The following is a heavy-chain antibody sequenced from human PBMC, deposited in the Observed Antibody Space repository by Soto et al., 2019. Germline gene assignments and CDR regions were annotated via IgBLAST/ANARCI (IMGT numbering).Heavy chain of an antibody. D-gene: IGHD3-22*01. J-gene: IGHJ3*02. V-gene: IGHV4-59*01. CDR1: GFSISSYY. CDR3: ARGDYDSSGWHAFDI. CDR2: IYYSGST. Sequence: PSETLSLTCTVSGFSISSYYWSWIRQPPGKGLEWIGYIYYSGSTNYNPSLKSRVTISVDTSKNQFSLKLSSVTAADTAVYYCARGDYDSSGWHAFDIWGQGTMVTVSS.